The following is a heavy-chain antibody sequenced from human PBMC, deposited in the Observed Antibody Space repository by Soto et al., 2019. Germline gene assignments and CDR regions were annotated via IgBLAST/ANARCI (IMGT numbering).Heavy chain of an antibody. Sequence: EVQLLESGGGLVQPGGSLRLSCAASGFTFSSYAMSWVRQAPGKGLEWVSAISGSGGSTYYADSVKGRFTISRDNSKNTLYLQLTRLRAEDTAVYYCAKLWVDYITNIDYWGQGTLVTVSS. J-gene: IGHJ4*02. V-gene: IGHV3-23*01. CDR2: ISGSGGST. CDR1: GFTFSSYA. CDR3: AKLWVDYITNIDY. D-gene: IGHD4-4*01.